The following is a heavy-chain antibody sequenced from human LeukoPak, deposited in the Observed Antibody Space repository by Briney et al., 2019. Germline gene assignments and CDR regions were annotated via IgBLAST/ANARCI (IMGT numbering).Heavy chain of an antibody. CDR3: ARYYYGSGSPNDY. D-gene: IGHD3-10*01. Sequence: SETLSLTCTVSGGSISSGSYYWSWIRQPPGKGLEWIGEINHSGSTNYNPSLKSRVTISVDTSKNQFSLKLSSVTAADTAVYYCARYYYGSGSPNDYWGQGTLVTVSS. J-gene: IGHJ4*02. V-gene: IGHV4-39*07. CDR1: GGSISSGSYY. CDR2: INHSGST.